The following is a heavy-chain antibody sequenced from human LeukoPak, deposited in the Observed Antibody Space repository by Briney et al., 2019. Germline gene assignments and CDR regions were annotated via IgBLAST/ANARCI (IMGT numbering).Heavy chain of an antibody. J-gene: IGHJ4*02. D-gene: IGHD4-17*01. V-gene: IGHV1-18*01. CDR3: ARDSRYGDAGDY. Sequence: ASAKVSCKASGYTFTSYGISWVRQAPGQGLEWMGWISAYNGNTNYAQKLQGRVTMTTDTSTSTAYMELRSLRSDDTAVYYCARDSRYGDAGDYWGQGTLVTVSS. CDR2: ISAYNGNT. CDR1: GYTFTSYG.